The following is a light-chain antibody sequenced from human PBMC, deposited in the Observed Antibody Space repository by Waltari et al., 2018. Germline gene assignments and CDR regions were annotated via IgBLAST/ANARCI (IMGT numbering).Light chain of an antibody. Sequence: DIVLTQSPGTASLYPGERVTLSCRASQTLGSSSLAWYQHKPGQAPRLVIYRASRRATGIPDRFSGSGSGTDFSLTISRLEPEDFAVYCCQQHGTLPATFGQGTKVEIK. J-gene: IGKJ1*01. CDR3: QQHGTLPAT. V-gene: IGKV3-20*01. CDR2: RAS. CDR1: QTLGSSS.